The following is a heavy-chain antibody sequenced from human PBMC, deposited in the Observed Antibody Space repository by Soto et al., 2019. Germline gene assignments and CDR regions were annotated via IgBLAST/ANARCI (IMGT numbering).Heavy chain of an antibody. Sequence: EVQLVESGGGLVQPGGSLRLSCAASGFTVSSNYMSWVRQAPGKGLEWVSVIYSGGSTYYADSVKGRFTISRDNSKNTLYLQMNSLRAEDTAVYYCARRFWSGYYYFDYWGQGTLVTVSS. CDR3: ARRFWSGYYYFDY. V-gene: IGHV3-66*04. CDR2: IYSGGST. J-gene: IGHJ4*02. CDR1: GFTVSSNY. D-gene: IGHD3-3*01.